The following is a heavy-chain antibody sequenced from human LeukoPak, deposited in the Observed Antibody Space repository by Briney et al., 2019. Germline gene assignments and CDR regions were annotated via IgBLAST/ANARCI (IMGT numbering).Heavy chain of an antibody. CDR2: IYPGDSDT. CDR3: ASRPFETTVVPWDFY. D-gene: IGHD4-23*01. V-gene: IGHV5-51*01. Sequence: GESLKISCKGSGYSFTSFSIGWVRQMPGKGLEWMGIIYPGDSDTRYSPSFQGLVAISADRSINTAYLQWSSLTASDTAMYYCASRPFETTVVPWDFYWGQGTQVTVSS. J-gene: IGHJ4*02. CDR1: GYSFTSFS.